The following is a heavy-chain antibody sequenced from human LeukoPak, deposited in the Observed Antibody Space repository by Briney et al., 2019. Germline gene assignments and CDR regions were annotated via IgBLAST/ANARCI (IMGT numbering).Heavy chain of an antibody. CDR2: IKQDGSEK. Sequence: GGSLRLSYAASGFTFSSYWMSWVRQAPGKGLEWVANIKQDGSEKYYVDSVKGRFTISRDNAKNSLYLQMNSLRAEDTAVYYCASYIAAGTDDAFDIWGQGTMVTVSS. J-gene: IGHJ3*02. D-gene: IGHD6-13*01. CDR1: GFTFSSYW. V-gene: IGHV3-7*01. CDR3: ASYIAAGTDDAFDI.